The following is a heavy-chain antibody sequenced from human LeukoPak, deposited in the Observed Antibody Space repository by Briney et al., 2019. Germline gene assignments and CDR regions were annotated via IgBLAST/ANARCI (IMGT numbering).Heavy chain of an antibody. CDR2: IYYSGST. CDR3: ARADQYNWNDRSNWFDP. V-gene: IGHV4-59*01. CDR1: GGSISIYY. D-gene: IGHD1-20*01. J-gene: IGHJ5*02. Sequence: SETLSLTCTVAGGSISIYYWSWIRQPPGKGLEWIGYIYYSGSTNYNPSLKSRVTISVDTSKNQFSLKLSSVTAADTAVYYCARADQYNWNDRSNWFDPWGQGTLVTVSS.